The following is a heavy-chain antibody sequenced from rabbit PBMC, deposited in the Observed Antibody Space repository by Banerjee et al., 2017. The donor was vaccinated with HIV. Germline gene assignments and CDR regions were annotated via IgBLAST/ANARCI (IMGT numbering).Heavy chain of an antibody. CDR2: IYGGDGST. J-gene: IGHJ3*01. CDR1: GFSFSSSYN. Sequence: QSLEESGGDLVKPGASLTLTCTASGFSFSSSYNMCWVRQAPGKGLEWIGCIYGGDGSTDYASWAKGRFIISKASSTTVTLQMTSLTAADTATYFCARGGVWGATRLDFWGPGTLVTVS. D-gene: IGHD4-1*01. V-gene: IGHV1S40*01. CDR3: ARGGVWGATRLDF.